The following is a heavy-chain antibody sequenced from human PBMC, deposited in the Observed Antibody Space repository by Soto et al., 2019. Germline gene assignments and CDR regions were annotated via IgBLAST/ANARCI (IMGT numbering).Heavy chain of an antibody. D-gene: IGHD1-20*01. V-gene: IGHV2-70*13. J-gene: IGHJ6*02. CDR2: IERDDDDK. CDR3: ARSIRGPRRFNGMDV. Sequence: SGPTLVNPTETLTLTCTFSGFSLTSPGMCVSWIRQPPGKALEWLALIERDDDDKYYSTSLKTRLTISKDTRKNQVVLTMANMDPADTGSYYCARSIRGPRRFNGMDVWGQGTTVTVSS. CDR1: GFSLTSPGMC.